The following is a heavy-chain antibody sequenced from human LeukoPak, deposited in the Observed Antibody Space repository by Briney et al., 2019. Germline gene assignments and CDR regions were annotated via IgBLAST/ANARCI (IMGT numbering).Heavy chain of an antibody. Sequence: SETLSLTCTVSGGSISSSSYYWGWIRQPPGKGLEWIGSIYYSGSTYYNPSLKSRVTISVDTSKNQFSLKLSSVTAADTAVYYCARSLEIRSLDYWGQGTLVTVSS. CDR2: IYYSGST. D-gene: IGHD1-7*01. V-gene: IGHV4-39*07. CDR1: GGSISSSSYY. J-gene: IGHJ4*02. CDR3: ARSLEIRSLDY.